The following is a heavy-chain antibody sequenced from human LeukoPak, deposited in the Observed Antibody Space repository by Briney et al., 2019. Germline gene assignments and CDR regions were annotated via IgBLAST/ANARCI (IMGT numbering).Heavy chain of an antibody. CDR3: ARGRGGYAYSFGLKFDY. Sequence: PSETLSLTCAVYGGSFSGYYWSWIRLPPGKGLEWIGEISHSGSTNYNPSLKSRVTISVDTSKNQFSLKLSSVTAADTAVYYCARGRGGYAYSFGLKFDYWGQGTPVTVSS. CDR1: GGSFSGYY. V-gene: IGHV4-34*01. J-gene: IGHJ4*02. CDR2: ISHSGST. D-gene: IGHD5-18*01.